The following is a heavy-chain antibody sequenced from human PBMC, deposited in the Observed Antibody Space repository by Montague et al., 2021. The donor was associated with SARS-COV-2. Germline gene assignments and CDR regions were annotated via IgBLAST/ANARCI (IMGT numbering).Heavy chain of an antibody. CDR2: MHFTGKT. CDR1: GDSITNHY. V-gene: IGHV4-4*07. Sequence: SVTLSLTCSVSGDSITNHYWSWIRQPAGKGLEWIGRMHFTGKTNFSPFFSSRLTMSADTSKNQFSPKLTSVTAVDTAIYFCARDRFDLGAGRQGTIDFWGQGTLVTVSS. J-gene: IGHJ4*02. CDR3: ARDRFDLGAGRQGTIDF. D-gene: IGHD3-10*01.